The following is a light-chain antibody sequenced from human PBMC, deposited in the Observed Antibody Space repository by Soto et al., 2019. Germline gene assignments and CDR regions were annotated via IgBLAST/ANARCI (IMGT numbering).Light chain of an antibody. CDR3: QQYSSHST. CDR1: QSTSSY. CDR2: QAS. Sequence: DIQMTQSPSTLSASVGDRVTITCRASQSTSSYSAWYQQKPGKAPKLLIYQASSLENGVPSRFSGSGSGTEFSLTISSLQPDDFATYYCQQYSSHSTFGQGTKVDI. J-gene: IGKJ1*01. V-gene: IGKV1-5*03.